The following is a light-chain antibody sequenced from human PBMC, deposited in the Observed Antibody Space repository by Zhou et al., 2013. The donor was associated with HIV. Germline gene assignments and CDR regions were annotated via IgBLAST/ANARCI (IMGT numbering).Light chain of an antibody. J-gene: IGKJ1*01. CDR2: KAS. Sequence: DFQMTQSPSTLSASVGDRVTITCRASQHISDSLAWYQQKLGKAPKLLIYKASNLDTGVPSRFSGSGSGTEFTLTISGLQPDDFATYYCQQSYSTPWTFGQGTKGGNQT. CDR3: QQSYSTPWT. V-gene: IGKV1-5*03. CDR1: QHISDS.